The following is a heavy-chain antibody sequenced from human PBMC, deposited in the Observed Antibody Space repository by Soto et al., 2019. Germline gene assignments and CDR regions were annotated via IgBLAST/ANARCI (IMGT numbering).Heavy chain of an antibody. CDR2: ISYDGSNK. V-gene: IGHV3-30-3*01. J-gene: IGHJ3*02. D-gene: IGHD3-10*01. Sequence: QVQLVESGGGVVQPGRSLRLSYAASGFTFSSYAMHWVRQAPGKGLEWVAVISYDGSNKYYADSVKGRFTISRDNSKNTLYLQMNSLRAEDTAVYYCARASGQFSGAFDIWGQGTMVTVSS. CDR1: GFTFSSYA. CDR3: ARASGQFSGAFDI.